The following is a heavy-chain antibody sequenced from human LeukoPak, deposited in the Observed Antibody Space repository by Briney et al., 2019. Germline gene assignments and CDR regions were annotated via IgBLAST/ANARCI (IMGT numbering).Heavy chain of an antibody. Sequence: GGSLRLSCAASGFTFSSYSMSWVRQAPGKELEWVSAISGSGGSTYYADSVKGRFTISRDNSKNTLYLQMNSLRAEDTAVYYCAGGGSGSYTGDYWGQGTLVTVSS. V-gene: IGHV3-23*01. CDR1: GFTFSSYS. CDR3: AGGGSGSYTGDY. D-gene: IGHD3-10*01. J-gene: IGHJ4*02. CDR2: ISGSGGST.